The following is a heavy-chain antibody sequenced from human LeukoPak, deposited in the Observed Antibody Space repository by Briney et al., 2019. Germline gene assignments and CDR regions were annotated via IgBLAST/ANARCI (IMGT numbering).Heavy chain of an antibody. V-gene: IGHV3-53*01. CDR1: GFTVNSNY. D-gene: IGHD2-2*02. J-gene: IGHJ4*03. CDR2: IYSGGST. CDR3: AKGSPSLYTSYFDY. Sequence: GGSLRLSCAASGFTVNSNYMSWVRQAPGKGLEWVSVIYSGGSTYCADSVKGRFTISRDNSKNTLYLQMNSLRAEDTAVYYCAKGSPSLYTSYFDYWGQGTLVTVSS.